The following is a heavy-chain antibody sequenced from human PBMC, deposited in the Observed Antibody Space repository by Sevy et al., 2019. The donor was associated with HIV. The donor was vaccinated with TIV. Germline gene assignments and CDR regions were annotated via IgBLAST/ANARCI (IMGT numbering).Heavy chain of an antibody. CDR1: GFTSSNYA. Sequence: GGSLRLSCAASGFTSSNYAMSWVRQAPGKGLEWVSGISGSGGSTCYADSVKGRFTISRDNSKNTLYLQMNSLRAEDTAVYYCAKDSYFDTTLFDYWGQGTLVTVSS. D-gene: IGHD3-22*01. CDR2: ISGSGGST. CDR3: AKDSYFDTTLFDY. V-gene: IGHV3-23*01. J-gene: IGHJ4*02.